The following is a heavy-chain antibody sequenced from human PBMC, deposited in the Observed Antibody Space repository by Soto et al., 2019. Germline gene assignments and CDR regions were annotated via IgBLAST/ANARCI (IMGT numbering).Heavy chain of an antibody. CDR2: MNPKSGNT. CDR1: GYTFTSYD. Sequence: QVQLVQSGAEVKKPGASVKVSCKASGYTFTSYDINWVRQATGQGLEWMGWMNPKSGNTAYAQKFQGRVTMTRNTSISTAYMELRSLRSEDTAVYYCARERSGGGGNCFEHWGQGTLVTVSS. V-gene: IGHV1-8*01. CDR3: ARERSGGGGNCFEH. J-gene: IGHJ5*02. D-gene: IGHD1-26*01.